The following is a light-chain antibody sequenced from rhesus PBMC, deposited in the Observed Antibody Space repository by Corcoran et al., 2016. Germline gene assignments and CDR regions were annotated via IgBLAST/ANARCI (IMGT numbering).Light chain of an antibody. CDR3: LQDYTTPLT. V-gene: IGKV1-94*01. CDR2: AAS. Sequence: DIQMTQSPSSLSASVGDRVTVTCRASQGIDKELSWYQQKPGKAPTLLNYAASSLQTGVSSGFSGNGSWTDYTLTIRSLQPEDVATYYCLQDYTTPLTFGRGTKVEIK. J-gene: IGKJ4*01. CDR1: QGIDKE.